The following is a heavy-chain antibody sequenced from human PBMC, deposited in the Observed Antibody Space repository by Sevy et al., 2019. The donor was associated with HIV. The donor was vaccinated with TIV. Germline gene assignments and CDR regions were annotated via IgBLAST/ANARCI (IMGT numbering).Heavy chain of an antibody. CDR2: IYYSGST. CDR1: GDSISSGAYY. CDR3: AGLDYSGSYCVSYYFDY. Sequence: SETLSLTCTVSGDSISSGAYYWSWIRQHPGKGLEWIGYIYYSGSTYYNPSLKSLITISVDTSKNQFSLKRNSVTAADTALYYCAGLDYSGSYCVSYYFDYWGQGTLVTVSS. V-gene: IGHV4-31*01. D-gene: IGHD1-26*01. J-gene: IGHJ4*02.